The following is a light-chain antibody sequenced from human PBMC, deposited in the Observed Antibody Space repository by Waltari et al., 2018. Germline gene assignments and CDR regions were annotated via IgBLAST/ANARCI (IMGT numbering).Light chain of an antibody. Sequence: SYELTQPPSVSVSPGQTARITCSGDAFPKQLAYCSQQKPGQAPVLIMDKDTVMPSGIPGRFSRSSSGTTVTLTISGVQAEDEADYYCQSADNSPTYVVFGGGTKLTVL. V-gene: IGLV3-25*03. CDR3: QSADNSPTYVV. CDR1: AFPKQL. J-gene: IGLJ2*01. CDR2: KDT.